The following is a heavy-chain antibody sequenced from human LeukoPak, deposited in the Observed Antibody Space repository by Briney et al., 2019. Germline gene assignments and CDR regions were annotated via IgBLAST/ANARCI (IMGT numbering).Heavy chain of an antibody. D-gene: IGHD5-18*01. CDR2: IYHTGST. CDR1: GGSISNSYW. Sequence: SETLSLTCAVSGGSISNSYWWSWLRQPPGKGLDFIGEIYHTGSTNYNPSLKSRVTISVDKSKNQFSLNLSSVTAADTAVYYCARRIQLWPYYFDYWGQGTLVTVSS. V-gene: IGHV4-4*02. J-gene: IGHJ4*02. CDR3: ARRIQLWPYYFDY.